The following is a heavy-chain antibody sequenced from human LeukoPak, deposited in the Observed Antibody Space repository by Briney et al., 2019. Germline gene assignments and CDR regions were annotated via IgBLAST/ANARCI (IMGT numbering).Heavy chain of an antibody. V-gene: IGHV4-34*01. Sequence: PSETLSLTCAVYGGSFSGYYWSWIRQPPGKGLEWIGEINHSGSTNYNPSLKSRVTISVDTSKNQFSLKLSSVTAADTAVYYCARDFYKYYYDSSGYYYRLYYFDYWGQGTLVTVSS. J-gene: IGHJ4*02. CDR1: GGSFSGYY. CDR2: INHSGST. D-gene: IGHD3-22*01. CDR3: ARDFYKYYYDSSGYYYRLYYFDY.